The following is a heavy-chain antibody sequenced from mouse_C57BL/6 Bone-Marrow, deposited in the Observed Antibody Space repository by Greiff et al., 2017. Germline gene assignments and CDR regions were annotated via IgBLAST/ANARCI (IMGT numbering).Heavy chain of an antibody. CDR2: IDPSDSET. D-gene: IGHD1-2*01. Sequence: QVQLQQPGAELVRPGSSVKLSCKASGYTFTSYWMHWVKQRPIQGLEWIGNIDPSDSETHYNQKFKDKDTLTVDKSSSTAYMQLSSLTSEDSAVYYCARNGYLYAMDYWGQGTSVTVSS. CDR1: GYTFTSYW. J-gene: IGHJ4*01. CDR3: ARNGYLYAMDY. V-gene: IGHV1-52*01.